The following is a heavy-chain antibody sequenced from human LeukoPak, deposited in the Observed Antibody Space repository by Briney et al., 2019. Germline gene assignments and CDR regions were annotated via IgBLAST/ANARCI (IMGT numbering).Heavy chain of an antibody. Sequence: VASVKVSCKASGGTFSSYAISWVRQAPGQGLEWMGRIIPIFGIANYAQKFQGRVTITADKSTSTAYMELSSLRSEDTAVYYCARARGAAENNCFAPGGKGTLVTVSS. CDR2: IIPIFGIA. D-gene: IGHD6-13*01. V-gene: IGHV1-69*04. CDR1: GGTFSSYA. J-gene: IGHJ5*02. CDR3: ARARGAAENNCFAP.